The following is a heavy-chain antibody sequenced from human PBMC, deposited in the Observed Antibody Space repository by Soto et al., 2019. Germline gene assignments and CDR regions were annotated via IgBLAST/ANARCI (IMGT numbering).Heavy chain of an antibody. D-gene: IGHD6-13*01. J-gene: IGHJ4*02. V-gene: IGHV3-11*05. CDR1: GFTFSDYY. Sequence: QVQLVESGGGLVKPGVSLRLSCAVSGFTFSDYYMTWIRQAPGTGLEWVSYISSSTSHTNYADSVKGRFTISRDNAKNSVFLQMNRLRAEDTSVYYCARGRGAAADYFDFWGQGTLVTVSS. CDR2: ISSSTSHT. CDR3: ARGRGAAADYFDF.